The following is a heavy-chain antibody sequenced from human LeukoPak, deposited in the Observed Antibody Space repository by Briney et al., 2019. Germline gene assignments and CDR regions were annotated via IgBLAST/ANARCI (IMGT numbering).Heavy chain of an antibody. CDR1: GGSTSSYY. CDR2: IYYSGST. J-gene: IGHJ4*02. V-gene: IGHV4-59*08. D-gene: IGHD6-19*01. Sequence: PSGTLSLTCTVSGGSTSSYYWSWIRQPPGKGLEWIGYIYYSGSTNYNPSLKSRLTISIDTSKNQFSLKLSSVTAADTAVYYCARHSGAGTGFVYWGQGTLVTVSS. CDR3: ARHSGAGTGFVY.